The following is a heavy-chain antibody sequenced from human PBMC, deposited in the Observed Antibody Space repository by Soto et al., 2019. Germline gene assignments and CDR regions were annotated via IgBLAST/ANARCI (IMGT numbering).Heavy chain of an antibody. V-gene: IGHV3-9*01. D-gene: IGHD4-17*01. CDR1: GFRFDDYA. J-gene: IGHJ6*02. CDR2: ISWSSGSI. Sequence: GGSLRLSCAASGFRFDDYAMHWVRQAPGKGLEWVSGISWSSGSIGYAASVKGRFTISRDNDGNSLFLQMNGLRSDDTALYYCARTTVTTGFYYGMDLWGQGTMVTV. CDR3: ARTTVTTGFYYGMDL.